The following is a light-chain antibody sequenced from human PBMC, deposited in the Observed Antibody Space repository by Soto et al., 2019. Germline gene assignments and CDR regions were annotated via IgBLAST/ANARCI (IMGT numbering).Light chain of an antibody. J-gene: IGLJ1*01. V-gene: IGLV1-44*01. CDR2: SNN. Sequence: QSVLTQPPSASGAPGQRVTISCSGSTSNIGSNTVNWYQQLHGTAPKLRMYSNNQRPSGVPDRFSGSKSGTSASLAISGLQSEDEADYCCAAWDDSLEGYVFGTGTKVTVL. CDR3: AAWDDSLEGYV. CDR1: TSNIGSNT.